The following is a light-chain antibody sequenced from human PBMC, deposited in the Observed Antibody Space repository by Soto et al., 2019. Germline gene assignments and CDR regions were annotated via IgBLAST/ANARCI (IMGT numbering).Light chain of an antibody. J-gene: IGKJ1*01. Sequence: DIQMTQSPSTLSAFVGDRVTITCRASQRISSWLAWYQQKPGKAPKLLIYKASSLESGVPSRLSGSGSGTEFTLTISSLQPDDFATYYCQQYDSYSRTFGQGTKVEIK. CDR1: QRISSW. CDR3: QQYDSYSRT. V-gene: IGKV1-5*03. CDR2: KAS.